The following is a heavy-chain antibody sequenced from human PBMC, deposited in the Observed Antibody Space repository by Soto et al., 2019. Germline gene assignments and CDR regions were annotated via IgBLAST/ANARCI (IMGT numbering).Heavy chain of an antibody. CDR1: GFTFDDYG. D-gene: IGHD2-15*01. J-gene: IGHJ5*02. V-gene: IGHV3-20*03. Sequence: GSLRLSFAASGFTFDDYGMSWVRQAPGKVLEWVSGINWNGGSTGYADSVKGRFTISRDNAKNSLYLQMNSLRAEDTALYYCARSNHESYCSGGSCGINWFDPWGQGTLVTVS. CDR2: INWNGGST. CDR3: ARSNHESYCSGGSCGINWFDP.